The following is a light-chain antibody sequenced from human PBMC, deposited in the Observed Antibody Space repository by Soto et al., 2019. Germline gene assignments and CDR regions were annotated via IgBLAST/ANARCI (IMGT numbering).Light chain of an antibody. CDR3: QQYDNWPNT. V-gene: IGKV3-15*01. Sequence: EIVMTQSPATLSVSPGERATLSCRASQSVSSNLAWYQQKPGQAPRLLIYGASTRATSIPSRFSDSGSGKEFTLTISSLQSEDFAVYYCQQYDNWPNTFGQGTKLEIK. CDR1: QSVSSN. CDR2: GAS. J-gene: IGKJ2*01.